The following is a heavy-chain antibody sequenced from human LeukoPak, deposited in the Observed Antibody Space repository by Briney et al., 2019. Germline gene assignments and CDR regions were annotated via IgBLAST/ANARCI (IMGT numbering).Heavy chain of an antibody. V-gene: IGHV3-74*01. D-gene: IGHD2-2*01. CDR1: GFTFSSDW. J-gene: IGHJ4*02. CDR3: ARDEVYCSSTSCSSY. Sequence: GGSLRLSCAASGFTFSSDWMHWVRQAPGKGLVWVSRINSDGSSTSYADSVKGRFTISRDNAKNTLYLQMNSLRAEDTAVYYCARDEVYCSSTSCSSYWGQGTLVTVSS. CDR2: INSDGSST.